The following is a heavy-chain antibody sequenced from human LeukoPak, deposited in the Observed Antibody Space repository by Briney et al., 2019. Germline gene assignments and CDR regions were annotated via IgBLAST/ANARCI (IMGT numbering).Heavy chain of an antibody. D-gene: IGHD3-22*01. CDR3: ARARLYYYDSSGYWYAFDI. CDR1: GFTFSSYA. V-gene: IGHV3-30*01. Sequence: GGSLRLSCAASGFTFSSYAMHWVRQAPGKGLEWVAVISYDGSNKYYADSVKGRFTISRDNSKNTLYLQMNSLRAEDTAVYYCARARLYYYDSSGYWYAFDIWGQGTMVTVSS. CDR2: ISYDGSNK. J-gene: IGHJ3*02.